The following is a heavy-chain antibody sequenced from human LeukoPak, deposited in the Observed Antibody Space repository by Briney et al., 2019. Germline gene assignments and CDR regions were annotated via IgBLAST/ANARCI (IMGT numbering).Heavy chain of an antibody. D-gene: IGHD3-16*01. Sequence: ATVKISCKVSGYTFTDYYMHWVQQAPARGLEWMGLVDPEDGETIYAEKFQGRVTITADTSTDTAYMELSSLRSEDTAVYYCATLSLGVVPNRLFDYWGQGTLVTVSS. CDR2: VDPEDGET. CDR1: GYTFTDYY. J-gene: IGHJ4*02. V-gene: IGHV1-69-2*01. CDR3: ATLSLGVVPNRLFDY.